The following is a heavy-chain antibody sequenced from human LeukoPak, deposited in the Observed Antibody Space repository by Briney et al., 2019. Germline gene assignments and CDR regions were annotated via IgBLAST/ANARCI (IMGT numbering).Heavy chain of an antibody. CDR2: INQDGSDR. Sequence: TGGSLRLSCAASGFSFSSYWMTWVRQAPGKGLEWVANINQDGSDRYYVDSVKGRFTISRDNAKNSLYLQMNSLRAEDTAVYFCARDGGSSDYDLFDYWGQGTLLTVSS. V-gene: IGHV3-7*05. D-gene: IGHD5-12*01. CDR3: ARDGGSSDYDLFDY. J-gene: IGHJ4*02. CDR1: GFSFSSYW.